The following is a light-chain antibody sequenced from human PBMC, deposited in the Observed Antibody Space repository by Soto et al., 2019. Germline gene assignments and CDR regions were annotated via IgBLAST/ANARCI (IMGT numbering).Light chain of an antibody. CDR3: QSYDSSLSGSV. CDR1: SSNIGAGYD. CDR2: ANS. J-gene: IGLJ2*01. V-gene: IGLV1-40*01. Sequence: QAVVTQEPSLTVSPGQRVTISCTGSSSNIGAGYDVHWYQQLPGTAPKLLIYANSDRPSGVPDRFSGSKSGTSASLAITGLQAEDEADYYCQSYDSSLSGSVFGGGTKLTVL.